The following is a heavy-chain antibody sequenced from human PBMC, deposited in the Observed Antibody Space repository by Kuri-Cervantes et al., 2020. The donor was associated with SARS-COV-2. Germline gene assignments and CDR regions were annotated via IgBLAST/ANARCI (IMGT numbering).Heavy chain of an antibody. CDR1: GFTFSSYD. CDR2: IGTAGEP. Sequence: GGSLRLSCAASGFTFSSYDMHWVRQATGKGLEWVSAIGTAGEPYYQGSVKDRFTISREDDKNSLYLQMNSLRAGDTAVYYCASGRIMITFGGVEPFDYWGQGTLVTVSS. V-gene: IGHV3-13*05. D-gene: IGHD3-16*01. CDR3: ASGRIMITFGGVEPFDY. J-gene: IGHJ4*02.